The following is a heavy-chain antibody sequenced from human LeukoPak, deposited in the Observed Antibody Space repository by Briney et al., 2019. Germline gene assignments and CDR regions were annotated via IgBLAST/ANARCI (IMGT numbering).Heavy chain of an antibody. J-gene: IGHJ4*02. CDR3: ARDDLGGDADYGGNPPSPFDY. CDR2: INSDGSST. D-gene: IGHD4-23*01. CDR1: GFTVSSYW. V-gene: IGHV3-74*01. Sequence: GGSLRFSCAASGFTVSSYWMHRLRQAPGKGLVWVLRINSDGSSTGYADSVKGRFTISRDNAKNTLYLQMNRLRDEDTAVYYCARDDLGGDADYGGNPPSPFDYWGQGTLVTVSS.